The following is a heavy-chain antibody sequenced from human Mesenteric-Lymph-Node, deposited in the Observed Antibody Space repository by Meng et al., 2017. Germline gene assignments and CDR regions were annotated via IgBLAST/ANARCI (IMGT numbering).Heavy chain of an antibody. CDR2: IYYSGST. CDR1: GGSISSGDYY. CDR3: ARDRTTGRYFDY. J-gene: IGHJ4*02. V-gene: IGHV4-30-4*01. Sequence: QVHLPESGPGLVKPSQTLSLTCTVSGGSISSGDYYWSWIRQPPGKGLEWIGYIYYSGSTYYNPSLKSRVTISVDTSKNQFSLKLSSVTAADTAVYYCARDRTTGRYFDYWGQGTLVTVSS. D-gene: IGHD4-11*01.